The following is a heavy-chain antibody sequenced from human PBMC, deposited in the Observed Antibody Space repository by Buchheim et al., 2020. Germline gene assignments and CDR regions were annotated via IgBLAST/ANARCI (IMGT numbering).Heavy chain of an antibody. Sequence: EVQLLESGGALVQPGGSLRLSCAASGFTFSSCAMAWVRQAPGKGLEWVSTLSVSGATNYADSVKGRFTISKDMSKHTLYLHMNSLRAEDTALYHCAKEPVVLARGLEDWGQGTL. CDR2: LSVSGAT. CDR3: AKEPVVLARGLED. D-gene: IGHD2-15*01. V-gene: IGHV3-23*01. CDR1: GFTFSSCA. J-gene: IGHJ4*02.